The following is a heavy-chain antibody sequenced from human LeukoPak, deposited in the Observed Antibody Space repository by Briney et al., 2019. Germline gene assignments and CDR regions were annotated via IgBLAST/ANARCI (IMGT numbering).Heavy chain of an antibody. CDR1: GGSISSGGYY. V-gene: IGHV4-31*03. D-gene: IGHD3-22*01. Sequence: SETLSLTCTVSGGSISSGGYYWSWIRQHPGKGLEWIGYIYYSGSTYYNPSLKSRVTISVDTSKNQFSLKLSSVTAADTAVYYCARVYSDYYDSSGCRYYYYMDVWGKGTTVTVSS. CDR2: IYYSGST. J-gene: IGHJ6*03. CDR3: ARVYSDYYDSSGCRYYYYMDV.